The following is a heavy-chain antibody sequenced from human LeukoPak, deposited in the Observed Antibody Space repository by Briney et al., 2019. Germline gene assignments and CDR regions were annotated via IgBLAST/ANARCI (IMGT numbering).Heavy chain of an antibody. J-gene: IGHJ4*02. CDR1: GFTFSS. CDR3: AKSSSGYYYDFDY. D-gene: IGHD3-22*01. Sequence: GGSLRLSCAASGFTFSSMNWVRQAPGKGLEWVSSISSSSSYIYYADSVKGRFTISRDNAKNSLYLQMNSLRAEDMALYYCAKSSSGYYYDFDYWGQGTLVTVSS. CDR2: ISSSSSYI. V-gene: IGHV3-21*04.